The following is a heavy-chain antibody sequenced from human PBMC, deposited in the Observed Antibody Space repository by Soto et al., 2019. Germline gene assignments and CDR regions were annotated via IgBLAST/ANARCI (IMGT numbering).Heavy chain of an antibody. Sequence: ASVKVSCKASGYTFSTNDFAWVRQATGQGLEWMGWMNPNNGNAGFAQQFRGRVTMTRNTSITTAYMELSSLRTDDTAVYYCARRKERSGHYCLDLWGQGTLVTVSS. CDR1: GYTFSTND. V-gene: IGHV1-8*01. J-gene: IGHJ5*02. CDR3: ARRKERSGHYCLDL. CDR2: MNPNNGNA.